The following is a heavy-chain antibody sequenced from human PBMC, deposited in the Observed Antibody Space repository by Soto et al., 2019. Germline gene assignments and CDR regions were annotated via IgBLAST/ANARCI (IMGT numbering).Heavy chain of an antibody. D-gene: IGHD3-10*01. J-gene: IGHJ4*02. CDR1: GFSFSNYW. Sequence: EVQLVESGGGLVQPGGSLRLSCAASGFSFSNYWIHWVRQDPGQGLVWVSRVDSDGTTTNDADSVKGRFTISRDNARNTVYLQMNSLRAEDTAIYYCARGAFRAYYFDYWGLGTLVTVSS. V-gene: IGHV3-74*01. CDR2: VDSDGTTT. CDR3: ARGAFRAYYFDY.